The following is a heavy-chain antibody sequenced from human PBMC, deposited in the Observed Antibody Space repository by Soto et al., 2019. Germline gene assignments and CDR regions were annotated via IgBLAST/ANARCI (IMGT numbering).Heavy chain of an antibody. CDR1: GGTFSSYA. CDR2: IIPIFGTA. D-gene: IGHD1-1*01. J-gene: IGHJ6*02. Sequence: GASVKVSCKASGGTFSSYAISWVRQAPGQGLEWMGGIIPIFGTANYAQKFQGRVTITADESTSTAYMELSSLRSEDTAVYYCARDEKWNPKRPYYYYGMDVWGQGTTVTVS. V-gene: IGHV1-69*13. CDR3: ARDEKWNPKRPYYYYGMDV.